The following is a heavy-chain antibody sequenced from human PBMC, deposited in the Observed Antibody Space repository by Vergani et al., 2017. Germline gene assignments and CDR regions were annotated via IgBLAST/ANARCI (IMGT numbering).Heavy chain of an antibody. V-gene: IGHV1-2*02. D-gene: IGHD5-12*01. CDR3: ARERATRGYSGDDRLLIYDYYGMDV. CDR2: INPNSGGT. J-gene: IGHJ6*02. CDR1: GYTFTGYY. Sequence: QVQLVQSGAEVKKPGASVTVSCKASGYTFTGYYMHWVRQAPGQGLEWMGWINPNSGGTNYAQKFQGRVTMTRDTSISTAYMELSRLRSDDTAGYYCARERATRGYSGDDRLLIYDYYGMDVWGQGTTVTVSS.